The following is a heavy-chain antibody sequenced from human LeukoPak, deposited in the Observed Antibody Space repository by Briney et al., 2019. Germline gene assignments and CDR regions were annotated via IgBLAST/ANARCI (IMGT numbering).Heavy chain of an antibody. D-gene: IGHD4-17*01. CDR1: GFTYISYA. J-gene: IGHJ4*02. CDR2: MSGSGGST. Sequence: GGSLRLSCAASGFTYISYAMSWVRQAPGKGVEWVSAMSGSGGSTYYADSVKGRFTISRDNSKNTLYLQMSSLRAEDTAVYYCEKSTTLTSPGDYWGQGTLVTVSS. V-gene: IGHV3-23*01. CDR3: EKSTTLTSPGDY.